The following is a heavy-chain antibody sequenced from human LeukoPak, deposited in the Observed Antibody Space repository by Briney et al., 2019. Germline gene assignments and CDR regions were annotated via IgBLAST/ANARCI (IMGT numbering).Heavy chain of an antibody. V-gene: IGHV1-2*02. J-gene: IGHJ2*01. CDR1: GYTFTGYY. CDR2: INPNSGGT. D-gene: IGHD2-15*01. Sequence: GSVKVSCKASGYTFTGYYMHWVRQAPGQGLEWMGWINPNSGGTNYAQKFQGRVTMTRDTSISTAYMELSRLRSDDTAVYYCARGGYCSGGSCYSDWYFDLWGRGTLVTVSS. CDR3: ARGGYCSGGSCYSDWYFDL.